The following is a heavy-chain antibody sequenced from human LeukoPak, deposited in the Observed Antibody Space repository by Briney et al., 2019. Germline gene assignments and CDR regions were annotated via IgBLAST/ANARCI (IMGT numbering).Heavy chain of an antibody. Sequence: GGSLRLSCAGSGFTFSDFYINWIRQAPGEGLEWSSYISSSGSYTDYADSVRGRFTISRDNTKNSVYLQMTNLRAEDTAVYYCARDSAGGYLLNYFDYWGQGSLVTVSS. CDR3: ARDSAGGYLLNYFDY. D-gene: IGHD1-26*01. V-gene: IGHV3-11*05. CDR1: GFTFSDFY. J-gene: IGHJ4*02. CDR2: ISSSGSYT.